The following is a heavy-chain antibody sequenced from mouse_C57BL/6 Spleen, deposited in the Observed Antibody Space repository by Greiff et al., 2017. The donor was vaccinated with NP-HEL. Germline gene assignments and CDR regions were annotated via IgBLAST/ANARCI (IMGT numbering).Heavy chain of an antibody. V-gene: IGHV1-53*01. CDR1: GYTFTSYW. CDR3: ARSLYGNYFLFDY. CDR2: INPSNGGT. J-gene: IGHJ2*01. Sequence: QVQLQQPGTELVKPGASVKLSCKASGYTFTSYWMHWVKPRPGQGLEWIGNINPSNGGTNYNEKSKSKATLTVDKSSSTAYMQLSSLTSEDSAVYYCARSLYGNYFLFDYWGQGTTLTVSS. D-gene: IGHD2-1*01.